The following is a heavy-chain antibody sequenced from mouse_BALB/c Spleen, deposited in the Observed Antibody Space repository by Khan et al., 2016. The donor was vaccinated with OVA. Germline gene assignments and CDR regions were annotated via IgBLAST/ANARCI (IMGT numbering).Heavy chain of an antibody. J-gene: IGHJ4*01. CDR2: IHYSGTT. CDR1: GYSITSDYS. D-gene: IGHD2-3*01. Sequence: EVQLQESGPDLVKPSQSLSLTCTVTGYSITSDYSWHWIRQFPGNKLEWMGYIHYSGTTNYSPSLKSRISITRDTSKNQFFLQLNSVTTEDTATYYCVRFDGYYDARDYWGQGTSVTVSS. CDR3: VRFDGYYDARDY. V-gene: IGHV3-1*02.